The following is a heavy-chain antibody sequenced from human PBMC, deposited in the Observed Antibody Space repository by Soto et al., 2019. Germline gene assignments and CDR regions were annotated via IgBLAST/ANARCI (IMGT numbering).Heavy chain of an antibody. V-gene: IGHV3-30-3*01. CDR2: ISYDGSNK. J-gene: IGHJ4*02. Sequence: QVQLVESGGGVVQPGRSLRLSCAASGFTVSSYAMHWVRQAPGKGLEWVAVISYDGSNKYYADSVKGRFTISRDNSKNTLYLQMNSLRAEDTAVYYCARDLRHSYGYLEVDDYWGQGTLVTVSS. CDR3: ARDLRHSYGYLEVDDY. D-gene: IGHD5-18*01. CDR1: GFTVSSYA.